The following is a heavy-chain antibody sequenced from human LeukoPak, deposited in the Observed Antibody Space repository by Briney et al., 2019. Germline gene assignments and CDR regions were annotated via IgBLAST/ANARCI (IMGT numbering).Heavy chain of an antibody. J-gene: IGHJ4*02. CDR2: IYYSGST. D-gene: IGHD3-22*01. Sequence: SETLSLTCTVSGGSISSYYWSWIRQPPGKGLEWIGYIYYSGSTYYNPSLKSRVTISVDTSKNQFSLKLSSVTAADTAVYYCARDRYYDSSGYTYWGQGTLVTVSS. CDR1: GGSISSYY. CDR3: ARDRYYDSSGYTY. V-gene: IGHV4-59*12.